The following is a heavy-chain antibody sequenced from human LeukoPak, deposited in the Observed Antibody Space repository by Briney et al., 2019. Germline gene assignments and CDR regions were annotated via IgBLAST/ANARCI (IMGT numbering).Heavy chain of an antibody. D-gene: IGHD3-16*01. CDR2: IYYSGTT. J-gene: IGHJ4*02. CDR3: ARGKTYDDF. Sequence: PSETLALTCNVSVGFISIYYWSWIRQSPGKGLEWIGYIYYSGTTNYNPSLKSRVTVSVDTYKNQFSLKLSSVTAADTAVYYCARGKTYDDFWGQGTVVSVS. CDR1: VGFISIYY. V-gene: IGHV4-59*01.